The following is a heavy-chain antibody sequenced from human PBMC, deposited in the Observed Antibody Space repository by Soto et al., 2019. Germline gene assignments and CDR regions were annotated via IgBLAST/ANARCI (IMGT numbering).Heavy chain of an antibody. J-gene: IGHJ3*02. D-gene: IGHD1-1*01. CDR2: IHYSGTT. CDR1: GDSISGSTYY. Sequence: QVQLQESGPGLVKPSQTLSLSCTVSGDSISGSTYYWDWIRQTPGRGLEWIGYIHYSGTTYSNPSLKSRITFSVDTSKNQFSLTLRSVTAADTAVYYCAREGGTGTGSHDIWGHGTAVIVSS. CDR3: AREGGTGTGSHDI. V-gene: IGHV4-30-4*01.